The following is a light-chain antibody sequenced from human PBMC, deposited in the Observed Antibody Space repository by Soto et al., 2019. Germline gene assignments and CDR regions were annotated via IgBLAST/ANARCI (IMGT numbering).Light chain of an antibody. J-gene: IGKJ1*01. CDR1: QSVLYSSNNKNY. CDR3: QQYYNPPRT. V-gene: IGKV4-1*01. CDR2: WAS. Sequence: DIVMTQSPDSLAVSLGERATINCKSSQSVLYSSNNKNYLAWYQQKPGQPPKLLIYWASTRESGVPDRFSGSGSGTEFTLTISSLQAEDVAVYYCQQYYNPPRTFGQGTKVEVK.